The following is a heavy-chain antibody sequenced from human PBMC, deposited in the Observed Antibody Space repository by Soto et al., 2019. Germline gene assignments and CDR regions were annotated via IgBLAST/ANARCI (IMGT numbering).Heavy chain of an antibody. J-gene: IGHJ4*02. CDR2: INHSGST. V-gene: IGHV4-34*01. Sequence: SETLSLTCAVYGGSFSGYYWSWIRQPPGKGLEWIGEINHSGSTNYNPSLKSRVTISVDTSKNQFSLELSSVTAADTAVYYCARGARARFDYWGQGTLVTVSS. CDR3: ARGARARFDY. CDR1: GGSFSGYY.